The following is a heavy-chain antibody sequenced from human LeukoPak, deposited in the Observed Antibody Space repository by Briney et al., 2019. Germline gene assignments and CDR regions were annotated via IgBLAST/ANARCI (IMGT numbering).Heavy chain of an antibody. Sequence: QSGGSLRLSCAASGFTFSDYYMSWIRQAPGKGLEWVSAISGSGGSTYYADSVKGRFTISRDNSKNTLYLQMNSLRAEDTAVYYCAKAQWLALQYYFDYWGQGTLVTVSS. CDR3: AKAQWLALQYYFDY. J-gene: IGHJ4*02. CDR2: ISGSGGST. V-gene: IGHV3-23*01. CDR1: GFTFSDYY. D-gene: IGHD6-19*01.